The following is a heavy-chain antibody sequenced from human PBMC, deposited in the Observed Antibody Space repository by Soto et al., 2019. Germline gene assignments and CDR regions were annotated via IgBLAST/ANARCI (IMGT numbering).Heavy chain of an antibody. D-gene: IGHD6-19*01. CDR2: IWYDGSNK. J-gene: IGHJ5*02. CDR3: ARDSGWYEYNWFDP. V-gene: IGHV3-33*01. CDR1: GFTFSSYG. Sequence: QVQLVESGGGVVQPGRSLRLSCAASGFTFSSYGMHWVRQAPGKGLEWVAVIWYDGSNKYYADSVKGRFTISRDNSKNTLYLQMNSLRAEDTAVYSCARDSGWYEYNWFDPWGQGTLVTVSS.